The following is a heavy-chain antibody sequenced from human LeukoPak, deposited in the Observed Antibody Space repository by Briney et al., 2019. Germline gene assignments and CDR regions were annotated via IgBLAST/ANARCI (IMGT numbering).Heavy chain of an antibody. J-gene: IGHJ4*02. CDR1: PASTCASM. Sequence: PSGTLSLTRAYPPASTCASMFCCIWQPAWKGGELIGLIYVTGSTNYNPSLKSLVTKTVATSKNFFNLNASYATAADSVIYYWAIVGGSPYYFDYWGQGALVTVSS. CDR2: IYVTGST. D-gene: IGHD1-26*01. V-gene: IGHV4-59*10. CDR3: AIVGGSPYYFDY.